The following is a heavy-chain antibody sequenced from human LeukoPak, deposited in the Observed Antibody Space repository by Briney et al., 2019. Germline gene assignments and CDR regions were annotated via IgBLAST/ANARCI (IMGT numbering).Heavy chain of an antibody. J-gene: IGHJ4*02. CDR3: ARDLRHSDYDLGLDY. V-gene: IGHV1-46*01. CDR1: GYTFTSYA. CDR2: INPSGGST. Sequence: ASVKVSCKASGYTFTSYAMHWVRQAPGQGLEWMGIINPSGGSTSYAQKFQGRVTMTRDTSTSTVYMELSSLRSADTAVYYCARDLRHSDYDLGLDYWGQGTLVTVSS. D-gene: IGHD5-12*01.